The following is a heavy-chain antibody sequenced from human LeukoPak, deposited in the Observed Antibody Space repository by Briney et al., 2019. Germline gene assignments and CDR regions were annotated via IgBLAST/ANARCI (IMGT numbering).Heavy chain of an antibody. Sequence: SETLSLTCTVSGGSISSYYWSCGRQPAGEGLEWLWGIYTSWSTNYLSSLQRRVTMSVDTPKNQFSLKLSSVTAADTAVYYCARDSYYYDSSGKRVSRFDYWGQGTLVTVSS. J-gene: IGHJ4*02. V-gene: IGHV4-4*07. CDR2: IYTSWST. CDR1: GGSISSYY. D-gene: IGHD3-22*01. CDR3: ARDSYYYDSSGKRVSRFDY.